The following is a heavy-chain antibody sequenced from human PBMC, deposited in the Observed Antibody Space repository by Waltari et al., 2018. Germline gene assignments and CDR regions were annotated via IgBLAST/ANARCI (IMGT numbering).Heavy chain of an antibody. CDR2: ISSSSTTI. J-gene: IGHJ6*04. CDR3: ARENYYGSGTYPMDV. CDR1: EFTFSSYR. D-gene: IGHD3-10*01. V-gene: IGHV3-48*02. Sequence: EVQLVESGGGLVQPGGSLSLSWAASEFTFSSYRMNWVRQAPGKGLEWVSYISSSSTTIYYADSVKGRFTISRDNAKNSLYLQMNSLRDEDTAVYYCARENYYGSGTYPMDVWGKGTTVTVSS.